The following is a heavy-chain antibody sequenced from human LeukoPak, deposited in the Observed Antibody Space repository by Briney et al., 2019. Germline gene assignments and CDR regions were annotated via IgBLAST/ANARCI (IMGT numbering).Heavy chain of an antibody. CDR2: IYTSGST. Sequence: PSQTLSLTCTVSGGSISSGSYYWSWIRQPAGKGLEGMGRIYTSGSTNYNPSLKSRVTISVDTSKNQFSLKLSSVTAADTAVYYCAREGTTMIAAAGLFDYWGQGTLVTVSS. CDR3: AREGTTMIAAAGLFDY. J-gene: IGHJ4*02. CDR1: GGSISSGSYY. D-gene: IGHD6-13*01. V-gene: IGHV4-61*02.